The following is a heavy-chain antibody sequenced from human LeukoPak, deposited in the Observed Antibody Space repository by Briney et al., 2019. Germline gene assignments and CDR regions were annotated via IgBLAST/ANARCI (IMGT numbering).Heavy chain of an antibody. Sequence: TGGSLRLSCAASGFTFSSYSMNWVRQAPGKGLEWVSAISGSGGSTYYADSVKGRFTISRDNSKNTLYLQMNSLRAEDTAVYYCAKSLYSSSSQVSELDYWGQGTLVTVSS. J-gene: IGHJ4*02. CDR1: GFTFSSYS. V-gene: IGHV3-23*01. D-gene: IGHD6-6*01. CDR2: ISGSGGST. CDR3: AKSLYSSSSQVSELDY.